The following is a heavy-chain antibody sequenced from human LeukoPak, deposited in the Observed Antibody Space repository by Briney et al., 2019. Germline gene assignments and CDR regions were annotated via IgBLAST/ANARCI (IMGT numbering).Heavy chain of an antibody. D-gene: IGHD3-10*01. V-gene: IGHV3-7*01. CDR1: GFTFSSYW. Sequence: GGSLRLSCAASGFTFSSYWMSWVRQAPGKGLEWVANIKQDGSEKYYVDSVTGRFTISRDNAKNSLYLQMNSLRAEDTAVYYCARDGLWFGELLQLDYWGQGTLVTVSS. CDR2: IKQDGSEK. CDR3: ARDGLWFGELLQLDY. J-gene: IGHJ4*02.